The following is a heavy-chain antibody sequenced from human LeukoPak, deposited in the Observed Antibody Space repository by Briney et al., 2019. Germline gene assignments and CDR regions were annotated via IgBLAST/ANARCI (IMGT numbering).Heavy chain of an antibody. CDR2: NNHSGST. J-gene: IGHJ4*02. CDR1: GGSFSGYY. CDR3: ATVSWYSRLYYFDY. V-gene: IGHV4-34*01. Sequence: SETLSLTCAVYGGSFSGYYWSWIRQPPGKGLEWIGENNHSGSTNYNPSLKSRVTISVDTSKNQFSLKLSSVTAADTAVYYCATVSWYSRLYYFDYWGQGTLVTVSS. D-gene: IGHD6-13*01.